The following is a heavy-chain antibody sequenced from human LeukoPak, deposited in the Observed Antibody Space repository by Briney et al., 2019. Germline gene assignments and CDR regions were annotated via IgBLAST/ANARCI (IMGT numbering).Heavy chain of an antibody. V-gene: IGHV3-74*01. J-gene: IGHJ3*02. CDR2: IDSDGSGT. D-gene: IGHD6-25*01. CDR3: ARGGGDHAFDI. Sequence: GGSLRLFCAASGFTFNIYWIHWVLQAPGKGRVWVSRIDSDGSGTIYADSVKGRFTVTRENAKNTLYLQMNSLRAEDTAVYYCARGGGDHAFDIWGQGTMVTVSS. CDR1: GFTFNIYW.